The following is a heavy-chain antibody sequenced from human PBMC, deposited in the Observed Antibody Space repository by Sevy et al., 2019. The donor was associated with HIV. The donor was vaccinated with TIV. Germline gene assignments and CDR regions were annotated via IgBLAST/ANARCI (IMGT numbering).Heavy chain of an antibody. CDR2: ISSSSSSM. CDR3: ATNSGLNGPFDY. D-gene: IGHD5-12*01. Sequence: GGSLRLSCVASGFTFSSYTMNWVRQAPGKGLEWVSYISSSSSSMYSADPVKGRFSISRDNAKNSLYLQMNSLRDEDTAVYYCATNSGLNGPFDYWGQGTLVTVSS. J-gene: IGHJ4*02. CDR1: GFTFSSYT. V-gene: IGHV3-48*02.